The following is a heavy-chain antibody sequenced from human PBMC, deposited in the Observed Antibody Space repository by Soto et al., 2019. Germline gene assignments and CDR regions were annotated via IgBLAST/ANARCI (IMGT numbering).Heavy chain of an antibody. CDR3: ASPAGADYTFDY. J-gene: IGHJ4*02. CDR1: GDSITSSSYY. D-gene: IGHD4-4*01. V-gene: IGHV4-39*01. CDR2: IYYRGYT. Sequence: SETLSLTCAVSGDSITSSSYYWGWIRQAPGRGLEWIGTIYYRGYTYYNPSLEGRVTISADTSKNQLSLNLRSVTAADTAVYYCASPAGADYTFDYWGQGILVTVSS.